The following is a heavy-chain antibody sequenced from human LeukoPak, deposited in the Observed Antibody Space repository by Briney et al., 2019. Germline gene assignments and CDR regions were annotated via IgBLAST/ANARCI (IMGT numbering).Heavy chain of an antibody. D-gene: IGHD2-2*01. CDR2: IYYTGGT. Sequence: SETLSLTCSVSGGSITTSSYYWGWIRQPPEKGLEWIGSIYYTGGTFYSPSLKSRVTISVDTSKNQFSLKLSSVTAADTAVYYCAGTFYCSSTSCSDYWGQGTLVTVSS. CDR1: GGSITTSSYY. CDR3: AGTFYCSSTSCSDY. V-gene: IGHV4-39*01. J-gene: IGHJ4*02.